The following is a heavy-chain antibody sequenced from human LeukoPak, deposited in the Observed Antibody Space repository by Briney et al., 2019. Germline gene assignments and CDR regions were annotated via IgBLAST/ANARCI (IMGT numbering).Heavy chain of an antibody. J-gene: IGHJ4*02. D-gene: IGHD6-19*01. V-gene: IGHV1-8*01. CDR3: ASFSSGWYHSDFDY. CDR2: MNPNSGNT. Sequence: ASVKVSCKASGYTFTSYDINWVRQATGQGLEWMGWMNPNSGNTGYAQKFQGRVTMTRNTSISTAYMELSSLRSEDTAVYYCASFSSGWYHSDFDYWGQGTLVTVSS. CDR1: GYTFTSYD.